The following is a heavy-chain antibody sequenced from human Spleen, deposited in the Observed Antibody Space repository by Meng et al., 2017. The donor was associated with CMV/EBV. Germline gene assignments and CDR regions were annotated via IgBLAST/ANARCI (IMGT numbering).Heavy chain of an antibody. V-gene: IGHV4-31*03. J-gene: IGHJ4*02. CDR1: GGSISSSRHY. CDR2: IYYSGST. CDR3: ARCRYSSGYYYYSPDYFDY. D-gene: IGHD3-22*01. Sequence: QGQLQQGGAGLLKPSETLSLTCTVSGGSISSSRHYWGWIRQPPGKGLEWIGYIYYSGSTYYNPSLKSRVTISVDTSKNQFSLKLSSVTAADTAVYYCARCRYSSGYYYYSPDYFDYWGQGTLVTVSS.